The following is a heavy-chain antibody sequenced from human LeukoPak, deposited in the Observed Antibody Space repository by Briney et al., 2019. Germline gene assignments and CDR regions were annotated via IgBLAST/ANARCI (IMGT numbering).Heavy chain of an antibody. D-gene: IGHD6-19*01. V-gene: IGHV3-30*18. CDR1: GFTFSSYG. J-gene: IGHJ6*03. CDR3: AKDSMRETGYSSGWYGYYYMDV. Sequence: GGSLRLSCAASGFTFSSYGMHWVRQAPGKGLEWVAVISYDGSNKYYADSVKGRFTISRDNSKNTLYLQMNSLRAEDTAVYYCAKDSMRETGYSSGWYGYYYMDVWGKGTTVTVSS. CDR2: ISYDGSNK.